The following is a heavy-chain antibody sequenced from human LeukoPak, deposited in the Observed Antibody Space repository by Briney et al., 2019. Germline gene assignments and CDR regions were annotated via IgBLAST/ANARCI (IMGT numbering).Heavy chain of an antibody. CDR2: IIPILGIA. V-gene: IGHV1-69*04. Sequence: GASVKVSCKASGGTFSSYAISWVRQAPGQGLEWMGRIIPILGIANYAQKLQGRVTMTTDTSTSTAYMELRSLRSDDTAVYYCARDPMDLSAVAQPATDYWGQGTLVTVSS. CDR3: ARDPMDLSAVAQPATDY. D-gene: IGHD6-19*01. CDR1: GGTFSSYA. J-gene: IGHJ4*02.